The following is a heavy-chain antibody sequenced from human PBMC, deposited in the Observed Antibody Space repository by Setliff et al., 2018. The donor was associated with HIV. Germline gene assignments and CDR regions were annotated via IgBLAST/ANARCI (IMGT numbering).Heavy chain of an antibody. V-gene: IGHV3-48*01. CDR1: GFTFTSYW. CDR3: ARDTPNIGIDH. CDR2: NGIINGAK. J-gene: IGHJ4*02. Sequence: GGSLRLSCAASGFTFTSYWMIWVRQAPGKGLEWISYNGIINGAKHYADSMEGRFTISRDDAKNSLYLQMNSLRAEDTAVYYCARDTPNIGIDHWGQGILVTVSS. D-gene: IGHD1-26*01.